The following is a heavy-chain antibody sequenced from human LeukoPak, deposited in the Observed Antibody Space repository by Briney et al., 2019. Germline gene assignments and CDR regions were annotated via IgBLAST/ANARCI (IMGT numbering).Heavy chain of an antibody. D-gene: IGHD5-24*01. Sequence: SETLSLTCTVSGGSISSHYWGWIRQPPGKGLEWIGYIYYSGSTNYNPSLKSRVTISVDTSKNQFSLKLSSVTAADTAVYYCARALTSRDGYNYYFDYWGQGTLVTVSS. CDR1: GGSISSHY. V-gene: IGHV4-59*11. CDR3: ARALTSRDGYNYYFDY. CDR2: IYYSGST. J-gene: IGHJ4*02.